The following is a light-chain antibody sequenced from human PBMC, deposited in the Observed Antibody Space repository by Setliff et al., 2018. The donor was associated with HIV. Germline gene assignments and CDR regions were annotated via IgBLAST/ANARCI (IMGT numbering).Light chain of an antibody. J-gene: IGLJ2*01. CDR1: SSNIGAGYD. CDR2: GNN. CDR3: QSYDTSLTTSYVI. Sequence: SVLTQPPSVSGAPGQRVTISCTGSSSNIGAGYDVHWYQQLPGTAPKLLIYGNNNRPSGVPDRFSGSKSGTSASLAITGLQAEDEADYYCQSYDTSLTTSYVIFGGGTKVTVL. V-gene: IGLV1-40*01.